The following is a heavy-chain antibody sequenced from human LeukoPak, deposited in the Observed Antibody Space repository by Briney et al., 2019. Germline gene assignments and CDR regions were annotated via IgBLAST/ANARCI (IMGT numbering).Heavy chain of an antibody. J-gene: IGHJ4*02. Sequence: GGSLRLSCAASGFTVSSNYMSWVRQAPGKGLEWVAISYSGNTTYCADSVRGRFTISRDKSRNRLHLQMNSLRAEDTAVYYCATYSSGRRGYYFDSWGQGTLVTVSS. CDR3: ATYSSGRRGYYFDS. CDR2: SYSGNTT. V-gene: IGHV3-66*01. CDR1: GFTVSSNY. D-gene: IGHD6-19*01.